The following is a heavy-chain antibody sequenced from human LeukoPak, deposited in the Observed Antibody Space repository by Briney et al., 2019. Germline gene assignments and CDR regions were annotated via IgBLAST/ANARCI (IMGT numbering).Heavy chain of an antibody. CDR3: ASGGLVDQFLSDY. CDR1: GYSFTSYW. V-gene: IGHV5-51*01. CDR2: IYPGDSDT. D-gene: IGHD5-12*01. J-gene: IGHJ4*02. Sequence: ESLKISCKGSGYSFTSYWIGWVRQMPGKGLEWMGIIYPGDSDTRYSPSFQGQVTISADKSISTAYLQWSSLKAADTATYYCASGGLVDQFLSDYWGQGTLVTVSS.